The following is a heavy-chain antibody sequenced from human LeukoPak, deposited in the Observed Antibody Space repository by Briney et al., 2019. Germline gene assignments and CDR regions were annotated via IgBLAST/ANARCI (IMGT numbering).Heavy chain of an antibody. D-gene: IGHD3-3*01. V-gene: IGHV4-39*01. CDR1: GGSISSSSYY. J-gene: IGHJ4*02. Sequence: SETLSLTCTVSGGSISSSSYYWGWIPQPPGKGLEWIGCIYYSGSTYYNPSLKSPVTISVDTSKNQFSLKLSSVTAADTAANYCARHSAYYDFWSGYSTFDYWGQGTLVTVSS. CDR3: ARHSAYYDFWSGYSTFDY. CDR2: IYYSGST.